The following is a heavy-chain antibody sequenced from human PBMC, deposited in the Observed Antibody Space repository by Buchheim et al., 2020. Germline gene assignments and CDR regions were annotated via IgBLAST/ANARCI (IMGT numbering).Heavy chain of an antibody. J-gene: IGHJ4*02. Sequence: QVQLVESGGGVVQPGRSLRLSCATSGFTFTNYAMHWVRQAPGKGLEWVALISYDGSTKYYADSVKGRFTISRENSKNTLYLQMNSLRAEDTAVYYCARSAEFGQLVSLDYWGQGTL. CDR1: GFTFTNYA. V-gene: IGHV3-30-3*01. CDR2: ISYDGSTK. D-gene: IGHD6-6*01. CDR3: ARSAEFGQLVSLDY.